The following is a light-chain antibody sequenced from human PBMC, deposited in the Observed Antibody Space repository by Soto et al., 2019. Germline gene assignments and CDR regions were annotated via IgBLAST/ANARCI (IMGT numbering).Light chain of an antibody. CDR3: QQYYNWPPYT. CDR2: AAS. J-gene: IGKJ2*01. V-gene: IGKV3-15*01. CDR1: QSVSSN. Sequence: EIVRTQSPATLSVSPGERATLSCWASQSVSSNLAWYQQRPGQSPRLLIYAASTRATGVPARFSGSGSGTEFTLTISSLQSEDFAVYYCQQYYNWPPYTFGQGTKLEIK.